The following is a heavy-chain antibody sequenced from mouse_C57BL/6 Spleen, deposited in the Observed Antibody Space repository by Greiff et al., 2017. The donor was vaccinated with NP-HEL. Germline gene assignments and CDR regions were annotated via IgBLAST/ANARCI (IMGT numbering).Heavy chain of an antibody. CDR3: AREEYDGYPYYYAMDY. V-gene: IGHV1-78*01. CDR2: IYTRDGST. CDR1: GYTFTDHT. J-gene: IGHJ4*01. Sequence: QVQLQQSDAELVKPGASVKISCKVSGYTFTDHTIHWMKQRPDQGLEWIGYIYTRDGSTKYNEKFKGQATLTADNSSSTAYMQLNSLTSEDSAVYFCAREEYDGYPYYYAMDYWGQGTSVTVST. D-gene: IGHD2-3*01.